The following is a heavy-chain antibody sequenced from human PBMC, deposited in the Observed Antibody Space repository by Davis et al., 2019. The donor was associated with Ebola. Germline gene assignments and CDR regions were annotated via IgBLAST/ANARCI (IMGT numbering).Heavy chain of an antibody. CDR3: ARQIRRDFDL. J-gene: IGHJ2*01. V-gene: IGHV1-2*02. CDR1: GYNFIGLY. Sequence: ASVKVSCKASGYNFIGLYIHWVRQAPGQGLEWMGWINPNTGDTKYAQNFQGRITVTRDTSNNTAYVELSRLTSDDTAVFYCARQIRRDFDLWGRGTLVTVSS. CDR2: INPNTGDT.